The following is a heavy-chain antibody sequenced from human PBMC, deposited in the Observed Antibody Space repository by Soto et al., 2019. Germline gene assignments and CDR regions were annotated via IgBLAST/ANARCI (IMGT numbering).Heavy chain of an antibody. D-gene: IGHD1-26*01. CDR2: ISSSGATT. V-gene: IGHV3-23*01. CDR1: GLIFNNNA. Sequence: GGSLRLSCAASGLIFNNNAMTWVRQAPGQGLEWVATISSSGATTYYADSVKGRFTISRDNSKDTLYLLMSSLRVGDTAVYFCAISWELKPPFHCWVQGALVTVSS. J-gene: IGHJ4*02. CDR3: AISWELKPPFHC.